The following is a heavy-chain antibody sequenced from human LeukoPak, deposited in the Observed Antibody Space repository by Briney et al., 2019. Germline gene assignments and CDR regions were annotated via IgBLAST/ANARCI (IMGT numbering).Heavy chain of an antibody. V-gene: IGHV3-48*01. D-gene: IGHD3-9*01. Sequence: PGGSLRLSCAASGFTFSSYSMNWVRQAPGKGLEWVSYISSSSSTIYYADSVKGRFTISRDNAKNSLYLQMNSLRAEDTAVYYCARSRYFDWLSSPYMDVWGKGTTVTVSS. CDR2: ISSSSSTI. J-gene: IGHJ6*03. CDR1: GFTFSSYS. CDR3: ARSRYFDWLSSPYMDV.